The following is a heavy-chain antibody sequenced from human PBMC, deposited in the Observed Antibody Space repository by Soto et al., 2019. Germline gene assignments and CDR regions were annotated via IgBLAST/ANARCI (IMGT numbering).Heavy chain of an antibody. Sequence: VSVKVSCKASGYTLTSYGIIWVRQAPGQGLEWMGWISAYNGNTNYAQKLQGHVTISADKSISTAYLQWSSLKASDTAMYYCARLTSVGVLEWLYHYYGMDVWGQGTTVTVSS. D-gene: IGHD3-3*01. J-gene: IGHJ6*02. V-gene: IGHV1-18*01. CDR3: ARLTSVGVLEWLYHYYGMDV. CDR2: ISAYNGNT. CDR1: GYTLTSYG.